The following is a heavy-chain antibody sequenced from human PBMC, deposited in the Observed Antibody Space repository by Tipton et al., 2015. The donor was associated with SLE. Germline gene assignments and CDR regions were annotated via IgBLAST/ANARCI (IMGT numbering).Heavy chain of an antibody. CDR1: GGSIKSHY. V-gene: IGHV4-59*11. CDR3: ANYRRENGWYVLDY. D-gene: IGHD6-19*01. CDR2: IFTSGGP. J-gene: IGHJ4*02. Sequence: TLSLTCTVSGGSIKSHYYHWIRQPPGKGLEWIGYIFTSGGPTYNPSLKSRATIELDPSKNQFSLKLSSVTAADTAIYYCANYRRENGWYVLDYWGRGTLVTVSS.